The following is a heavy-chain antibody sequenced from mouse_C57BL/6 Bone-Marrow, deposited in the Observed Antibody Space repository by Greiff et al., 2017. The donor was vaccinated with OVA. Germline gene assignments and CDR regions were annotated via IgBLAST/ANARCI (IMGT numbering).Heavy chain of an antibody. D-gene: IGHD2-3*01. Sequence: EVLLVESGAELVRPGASVKLSCTASGINIKDYYMHWVKQRPEQGLEWIGWIDPENGDTEYASKFQGKATITVDTSSNTAYLQLSSLTSEDTAVYYCDGYYYWGQGTTLTVSS. CDR1: GINIKDYY. CDR2: IDPENGDT. V-gene: IGHV14-4*01. J-gene: IGHJ2*01. CDR3: DGYYY.